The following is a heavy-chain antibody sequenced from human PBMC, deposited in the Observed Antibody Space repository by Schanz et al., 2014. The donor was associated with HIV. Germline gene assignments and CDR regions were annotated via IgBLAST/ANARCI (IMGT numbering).Heavy chain of an antibody. CDR2: TISDGTES. Sequence: VQLLESGGGLVQPGGSLRVSCAASGFMFSSYGMSWVRQAPGKGLEWVAHTISDGTESRYADSVRGRFTISRDNGKNSLYLQINSLRTDDTGLYHCVKGYYYGGDRDLDYWGQGVLVIVSS. D-gene: IGHD3-22*01. CDR1: GFMFSSYG. J-gene: IGHJ4*02. CDR3: VKGYYYGGDRDLDY. V-gene: IGHV3-7*01.